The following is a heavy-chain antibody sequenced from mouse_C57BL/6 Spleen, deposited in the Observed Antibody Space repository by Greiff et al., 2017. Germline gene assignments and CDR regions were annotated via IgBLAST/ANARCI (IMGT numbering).Heavy chain of an antibody. CDR2: ISDGGSYT. V-gene: IGHV5-4*01. D-gene: IGHD1-2*01. CDR3: ARDSGSWYFDV. J-gene: IGHJ1*03. Sequence: EVMLVESGGGLVKPGGSLKLSCAASGFTFSSYAMSWVRPTPEKRLEWVATISDGGSYTYYPDNVKGRFTISRDNAKNNLYLQMSHLKSEDTAMYYCARDSGSWYFDVWGTGTTVTVSS. CDR1: GFTFSSYA.